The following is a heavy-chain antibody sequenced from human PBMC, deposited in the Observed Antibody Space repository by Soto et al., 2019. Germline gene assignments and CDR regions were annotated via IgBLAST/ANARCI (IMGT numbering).Heavy chain of an antibody. J-gene: IGHJ4*02. Sequence: PSETLSLTCTVSGGSISSYYWSWIRQPPGKGLEWIGYIYYSGSTNHNPSLKSRVTISVDTSKNQFSLKLSSVTAADTAVYYCARGYSSSWYSDDWGQGTLVTVSS. D-gene: IGHD6-13*01. CDR3: ARGYSSSWYSDD. CDR2: IYYSGST. V-gene: IGHV4-59*01. CDR1: GGSISSYY.